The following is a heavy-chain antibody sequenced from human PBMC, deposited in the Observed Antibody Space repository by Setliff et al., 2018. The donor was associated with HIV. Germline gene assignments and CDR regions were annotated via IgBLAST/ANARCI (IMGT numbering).Heavy chain of an antibody. CDR2: IYTSGST. V-gene: IGHV4-4*08. CDR1: GGSIRNYY. CDR3: ARHHSSDPLRRWDSYYYMDV. D-gene: IGHD6-19*01. J-gene: IGHJ6*03. Sequence: SETLSLTCTVSGGSIRNYYWNWIRQPPGKGLEWIGYIYTSGSTNYNPSLKSRVTISVDTSKNQFSLKLSSVTAADTAMYYCARHHSSDPLRRWDSYYYMDVWGKGTTVTVSS.